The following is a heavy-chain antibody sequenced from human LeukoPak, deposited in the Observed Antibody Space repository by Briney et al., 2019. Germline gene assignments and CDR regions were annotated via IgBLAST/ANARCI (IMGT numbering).Heavy chain of an antibody. D-gene: IGHD3-22*01. V-gene: IGHV3-7*01. CDR3: ARTYYYDTVLLDY. J-gene: IGHJ4*02. CDR2: IKQDGSQI. Sequence: GGSLRLSCAASGFMFHNYWMTWVRQAPGKGLEWLANIKQDGSQIYYVASVKGRFTISRDNTKNSVYLQMNSLRVEDTAVYYCARTYYYDTVLLDYWGQGTLVTVSS. CDR1: GFMFHNYW.